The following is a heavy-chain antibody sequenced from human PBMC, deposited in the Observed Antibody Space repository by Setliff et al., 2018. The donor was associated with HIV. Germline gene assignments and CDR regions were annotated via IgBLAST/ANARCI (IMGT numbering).Heavy chain of an antibody. D-gene: IGHD2-2*01. J-gene: IGHJ5*02. Sequence: SETLSLTCTVSGDSISNNGYYWAWIRQPPGKGLEWIGCVYHRGTTYYNPSLKSRLATSVDTSKNKFFLKLNSLTAADTAVYYCSLQHGRPMRWFDPWGPGTLVTVSS. CDR1: GDSISNNGYY. CDR2: VYHRGTT. CDR3: SLQHGRPMRWFDP. V-gene: IGHV4-39*01.